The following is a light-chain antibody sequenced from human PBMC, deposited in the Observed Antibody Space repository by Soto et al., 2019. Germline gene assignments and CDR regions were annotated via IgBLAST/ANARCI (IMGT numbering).Light chain of an antibody. CDR2: EAS. V-gene: IGKV1-33*01. J-gene: IGKJ4*01. CDR3: QQYDILPLT. CDR1: QDITNY. Sequence: DIQMTQSPSSLSASVGDRVTITCQASQDITNYLNWYQMKPGKAPTLLIYEASNLERGVPPRFSGSGSGTDFTFTISNLQPEDIATYYCQQYDILPLTFGGGTKVEIK.